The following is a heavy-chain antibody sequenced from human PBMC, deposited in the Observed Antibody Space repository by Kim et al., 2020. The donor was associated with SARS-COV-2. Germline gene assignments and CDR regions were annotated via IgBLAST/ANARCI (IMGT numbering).Heavy chain of an antibody. CDR3: ARTTKYYFDY. CDR2: INHSGST. J-gene: IGHJ4*02. Sequence: SETLSLTCAVYGGSFSGYYWSWIRQPPGKGLEWIGEINHSGSTNYNPSLKSRVTISVDTSKNQFSLKLSSVTAADTAVYYCARTTKYYFDYLGQGTLVTV. CDR1: GGSFSGYY. V-gene: IGHV4-34*01. D-gene: IGHD1-1*01.